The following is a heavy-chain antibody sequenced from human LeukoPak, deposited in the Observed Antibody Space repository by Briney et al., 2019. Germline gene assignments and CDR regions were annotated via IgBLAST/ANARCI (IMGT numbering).Heavy chain of an antibody. CDR3: ARGGFSYYDSSGYLNFDY. J-gene: IGHJ4*02. CDR2: IYTTGST. D-gene: IGHD3-22*01. CDR1: GGSISSYY. V-gene: IGHV4-4*07. Sequence: SETLSLICTVSGGSISSYYWSWIRQPAGKGLEWLGRIYTTGSTSYNPSLKSRVTMSVDTSKNQFSLKLSSVTAADTAVYYCARGGFSYYDSSGYLNFDYWGQGTLVTVSS.